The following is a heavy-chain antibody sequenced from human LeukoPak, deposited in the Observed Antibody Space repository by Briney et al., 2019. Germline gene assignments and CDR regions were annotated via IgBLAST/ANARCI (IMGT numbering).Heavy chain of an antibody. CDR1: GYSISNSYY. CDR3: AREGSYYYYMDV. D-gene: IGHD6-19*01. V-gene: IGHV4-59*01. J-gene: IGHJ6*03. CDR2: IYYSGST. Sequence: PSETLSLTCTVSGYSISNSYYWGWIRQPPGKGLEWIGYIYYSGSTNYNPSLKSRVTISVDTSKNQFSLKLSSVAAADTAVYYCAREGSYYYYMDVWGKGTTVTVSS.